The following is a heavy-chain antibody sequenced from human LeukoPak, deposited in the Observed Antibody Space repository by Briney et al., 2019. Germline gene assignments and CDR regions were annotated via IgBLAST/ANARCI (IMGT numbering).Heavy chain of an antibody. Sequence: GGSLRLSCAASGFPFSRHSMNWVRQAPGKGLEWVSIISSTSDYIRYADSVKGRFTVSRDNAKNSLYLQMNSLRAEDTAVYYCARTALVSYYDFWSGYYRGDYFDYWGQGTLVTVSS. CDR1: GFPFSRHS. CDR2: ISSTSDYI. CDR3: ARTALVSYYDFWSGYYRGDYFDY. V-gene: IGHV3-21*01. J-gene: IGHJ4*02. D-gene: IGHD3-3*01.